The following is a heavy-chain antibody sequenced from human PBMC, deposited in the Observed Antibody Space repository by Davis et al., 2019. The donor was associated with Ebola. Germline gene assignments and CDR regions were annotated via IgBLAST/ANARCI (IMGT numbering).Heavy chain of an antibody. Sequence: GESLKISCAASGFTFSSYAMHWVRQAPGKGLEYVSAISSNGGSTYYANSVKGRFTISRDNSKNTLYLQMNSLRAEDTAVYYCAKDRTGYGDYFDYWGQGTLVTVSS. V-gene: IGHV3-64*01. CDR1: GFTFSSYA. J-gene: IGHJ4*02. D-gene: IGHD4-17*01. CDR2: ISSNGGST. CDR3: AKDRTGYGDYFDY.